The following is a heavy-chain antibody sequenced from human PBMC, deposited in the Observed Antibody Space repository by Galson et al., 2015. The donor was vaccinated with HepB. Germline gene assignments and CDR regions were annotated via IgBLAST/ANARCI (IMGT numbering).Heavy chain of an antibody. J-gene: IGHJ5*02. V-gene: IGHV3-30-3*01. D-gene: IGHD2-15*01. Sequence: SLRLSCAASGFNFSRFAIHWVRQTPGTGLEWLSVISDDGNYKYYADSVKGRFPVSRDNFKSILYLQMNTLRADDTAIYYCVRGDCRGVSCSDNWFDPWGQGALVTVSS. CDR3: VRGDCRGVSCSDNWFDP. CDR2: ISDDGNYK. CDR1: GFNFSRFA.